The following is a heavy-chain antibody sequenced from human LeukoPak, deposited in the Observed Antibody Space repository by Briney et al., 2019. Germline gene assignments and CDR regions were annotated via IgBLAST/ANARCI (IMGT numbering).Heavy chain of an antibody. Sequence: GGSLRLSCIASGFTFSTYAMMWVRQTPGKGLEWVSAITAGSDTAQYADSVKGRFTISRDDSQHTLFLQMNSLRAEDTAVYYCARDPNGNYIGAFDMWGPGTMVTVSS. CDR1: GFTFSTYA. V-gene: IGHV3-23*01. CDR3: ARDPNGNYIGAFDM. D-gene: IGHD4-17*01. CDR2: ITAGSDTA. J-gene: IGHJ3*02.